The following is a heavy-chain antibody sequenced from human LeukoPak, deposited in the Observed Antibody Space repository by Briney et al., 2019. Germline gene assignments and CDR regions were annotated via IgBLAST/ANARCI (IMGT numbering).Heavy chain of an antibody. CDR2: IRFDGRNK. V-gene: IGHV3-30*02. Sequence: GGSLRLSCAASGFTFSSYGMHWVRQAPGKGLEWVAFIRFDGRNKYYRDSVKGRFTISRDNSKNTMYLQMNSLRTEDTGLYYCTRAAGASFNFDYWGQGTLVTVSS. CDR3: TRAAGASFNFDY. CDR1: GFTFSSYG. J-gene: IGHJ4*02. D-gene: IGHD1-26*01.